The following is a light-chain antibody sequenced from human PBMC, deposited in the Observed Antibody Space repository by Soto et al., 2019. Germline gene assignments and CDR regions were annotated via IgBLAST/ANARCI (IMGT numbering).Light chain of an antibody. J-gene: IGKJ5*01. Sequence: EVVLTQSPAILSLSPGERATLSCRASQNVNSYLAWYQQKPGQAPRLLIYHASNRATGIPARFSGSGPGTDFPLTISSLEPEDFAVYYCQQRSKWPITFGQGTRLEI. CDR3: QQRSKWPIT. CDR1: QNVNSY. CDR2: HAS. V-gene: IGKV3D-11*02.